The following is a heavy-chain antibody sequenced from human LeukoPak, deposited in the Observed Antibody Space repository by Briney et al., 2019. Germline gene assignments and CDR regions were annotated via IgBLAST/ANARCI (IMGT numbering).Heavy chain of an antibody. CDR2: ISSGGNTT. CDR3: ARDTASWLVSENFDL. CDR1: EFTFSDYS. D-gene: IGHD6-19*01. V-gene: IGHV3-48*01. J-gene: IGHJ2*01. Sequence: GGSLRLSCAASEFTFSDYSMNWVRQAPGKGLEWISYISSGGNTTYYADSVKGRFTISRDNAKNSLYLQMNSLRAEDTAVYYCARDTASWLVSENFDLWGRGTLVTVSS.